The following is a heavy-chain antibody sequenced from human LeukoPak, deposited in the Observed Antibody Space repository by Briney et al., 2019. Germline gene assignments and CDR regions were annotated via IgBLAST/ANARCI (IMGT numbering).Heavy chain of an antibody. CDR2: IKQDRSEK. CDR1: GFTFSSYW. Sequence: PGGSLRLSCAASGFTFSSYWMSWVRQAPGKGLEWVANIKQDRSEKNYVDSVKGRFTISRDNAKNSLYLQMNSLRAEDTAVYCCARGWHAGAGLLDYWGQGTLVTVSS. D-gene: IGHD6-19*01. CDR3: ARGWHAGAGLLDY. J-gene: IGHJ4*02. V-gene: IGHV3-7*01.